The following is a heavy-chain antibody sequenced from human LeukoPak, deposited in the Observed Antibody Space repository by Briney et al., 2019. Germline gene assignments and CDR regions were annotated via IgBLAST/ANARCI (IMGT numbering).Heavy chain of an antibody. V-gene: IGHV1-18*01. CDR3: ATEFQGQLEGSY. CDR2: ISAYNGNT. CDR1: GYTFTSYG. Sequence: ASVKVSCKASGYTFTSYGISWVRQAPGQGLEWMGWISAYNGNTNYAQKFQGRVTMTEDTSTGTAYMELSSLRSEDTAVYYCATEFQGQLEGSYWGQGTLVTVSS. J-gene: IGHJ4*02. D-gene: IGHD1-1*01.